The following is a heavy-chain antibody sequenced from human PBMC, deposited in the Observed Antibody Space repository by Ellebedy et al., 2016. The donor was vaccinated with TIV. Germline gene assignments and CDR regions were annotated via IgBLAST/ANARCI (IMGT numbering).Heavy chain of an antibody. D-gene: IGHD3-9*01. CDR3: ARDLDDILTHRGMDV. V-gene: IGHV1-69*13. Sequence: ASVKVSCXASGGTFRSYAISWVRQAPGQGLEWMGGIIPIFGTANYAQKFQGRVTITADESTTTAYMELSSLRSEDTAVYYCARDLDDILTHRGMDVWGQGTTVTVSS. CDR1: GGTFRSYA. J-gene: IGHJ6*02. CDR2: IIPIFGTA.